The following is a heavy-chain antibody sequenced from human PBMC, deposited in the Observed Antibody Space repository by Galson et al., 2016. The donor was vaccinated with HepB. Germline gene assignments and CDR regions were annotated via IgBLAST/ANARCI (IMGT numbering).Heavy chain of an antibody. Sequence: SETLSLTCAVYGGSFSGYYWSWIRQPPGQGLEWIGEINHSGGTNYNASLKSRVSISVDTSKNQFALKLRSVTAADTGVYYCAREGGSAVRYGMDVWSQGTTVTVSS. D-gene: IGHD6-13*01. J-gene: IGHJ6*02. CDR3: AREGGSAVRYGMDV. CDR2: INHSGGT. CDR1: GGSFSGYY. V-gene: IGHV4-34*01.